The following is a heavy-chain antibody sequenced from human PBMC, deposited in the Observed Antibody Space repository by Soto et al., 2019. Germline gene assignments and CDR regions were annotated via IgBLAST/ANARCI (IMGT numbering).Heavy chain of an antibody. J-gene: IGHJ4*02. CDR1: GGSISSGDDY. D-gene: IGHD2-15*01. Sequence: SETLSLTCTVSGGSISSGDDYWSWIRQPPGKGLEWIGYIYYSGSTYYNPSLKSRVTISVDTSKNHFSLKLSSVTAADTAVYYCARARPGIVVVVAATPNIYFDSWGQGTLVTVS. CDR3: ARARPGIVVVVAATPNIYFDS. CDR2: IYYSGST. V-gene: IGHV4-30-4*01.